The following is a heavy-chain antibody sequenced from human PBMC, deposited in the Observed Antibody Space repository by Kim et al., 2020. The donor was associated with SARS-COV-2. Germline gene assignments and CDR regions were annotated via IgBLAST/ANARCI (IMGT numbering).Heavy chain of an antibody. J-gene: IGHJ6*02. D-gene: IGHD6-19*01. V-gene: IGHV3-23*01. CDR2: ISGSGGST. Sequence: GGSLRLSCAASGFTFSSYAMSWVRQAPGKGLEWVSAISGSGGSTYYADSVKGRFTISRDNSKNTLYLQMNILRAEDTAVYYCAKVYASGWYPSYYYYGMDVWGQGTTVTVSS. CDR3: AKVYASGWYPSYYYYGMDV. CDR1: GFTFSSYA.